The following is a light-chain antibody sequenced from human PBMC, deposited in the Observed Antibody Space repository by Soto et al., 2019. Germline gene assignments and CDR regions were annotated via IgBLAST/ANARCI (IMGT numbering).Light chain of an antibody. J-gene: IGLJ1*01. CDR2: EVS. CDR3: SSYAGSNNFPYV. Sequence: QSVLTQPPSASGSPGQSVTISCTGTSSDVGGSNYVSWYQQHPGKAPKLIIYEVSKRPSGVPDRFSGSKSGNTASLTVSGLQAEDEADYYCSSYAGSNNFPYVFGSGTKVTVL. CDR1: SSDVGGSNY. V-gene: IGLV2-8*01.